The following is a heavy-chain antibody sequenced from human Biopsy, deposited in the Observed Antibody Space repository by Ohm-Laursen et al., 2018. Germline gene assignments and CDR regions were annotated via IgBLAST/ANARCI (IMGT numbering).Heavy chain of an antibody. CDR2: ISDTGTT. V-gene: IGHV4-59*01. J-gene: IGHJ3*01. D-gene: IGHD3-3*01. CDR1: GVSITAYY. Sequence: GTLSLTCTVSGVSITAYYWGWIRQPPGKGLEWIGYISDTGTTNYNPSLRGRVAMSVDTSKNQFSLQLTSVTAADTAMFFCARLFRLDDYWNDDPPDGFDVWGQGTMVTVSS. CDR3: ARLFRLDDYWNDDPPDGFDV.